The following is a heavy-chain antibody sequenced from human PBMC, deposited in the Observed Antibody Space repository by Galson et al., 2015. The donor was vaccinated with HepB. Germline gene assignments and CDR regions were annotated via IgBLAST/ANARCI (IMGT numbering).Heavy chain of an antibody. Sequence: CAISGDSVASNSAVWNWIRQSPSRGLEWLGRTYFRSKWHNDYGISVKSRISFNADTSQNQFSLHLSSVTPEDTAVYYCAYGSDVWGQGTTVIVSS. CDR3: AYGSDV. CDR1: GDSVASNSAV. V-gene: IGHV6-1*01. CDR2: TYFRSKWHN. J-gene: IGHJ6*02.